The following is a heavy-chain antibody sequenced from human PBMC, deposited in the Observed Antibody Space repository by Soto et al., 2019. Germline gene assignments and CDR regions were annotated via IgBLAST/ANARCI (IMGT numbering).Heavy chain of an antibody. D-gene: IGHD4-17*01. V-gene: IGHV3-11*01. CDR1: GFTFSDHY. Sequence: GGSLRLSCAVSGFTFSDHYIHWSRRAPGKGLEWISYISGNGEIIQYAASARGRFTISRDNAENSVYLEMDSLRAEDTALYYCARDLDADFRTDFDYWGRGTLVTVSS. J-gene: IGHJ4*02. CDR3: ARDLDADFRTDFDY. CDR2: ISGNGEII.